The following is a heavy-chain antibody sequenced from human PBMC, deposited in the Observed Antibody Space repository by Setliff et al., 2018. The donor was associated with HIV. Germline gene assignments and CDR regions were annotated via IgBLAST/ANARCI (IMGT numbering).Heavy chain of an antibody. J-gene: IGHJ4*02. Sequence: PSETLSLTCTVSGASISSGSYYWGWIRQPPGKGLEWIGNIFYTGNTYYTSSLKSRVTISVDASKNQVSLNLISVTAADTAVYYCARTHSGYFPYYFDYWGQGTLVTVSS. D-gene: IGHD3-22*01. V-gene: IGHV4-39*01. CDR1: GASISSGSYY. CDR2: IFYTGNT. CDR3: ARTHSGYFPYYFDY.